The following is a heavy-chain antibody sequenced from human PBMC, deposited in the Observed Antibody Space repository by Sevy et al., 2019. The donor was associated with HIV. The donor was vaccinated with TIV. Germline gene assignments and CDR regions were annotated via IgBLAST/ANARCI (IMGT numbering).Heavy chain of an antibody. J-gene: IGHJ4*02. D-gene: IGHD3-3*01. CDR1: GGSISSYY. V-gene: IGHV4-59*01. CDR3: ARVWDFWSGHYFDF. CDR2: IYYSGST. Sequence: SETLSLTCTVSGGSISSYYWTWIRQPPGKGLEWIGYIYYSGSTNYNPSPKSRITISVDTSKSQFSLNLRSVTAADTAVYYCARVWDFWSGHYFDFWGQGTLVTVSS.